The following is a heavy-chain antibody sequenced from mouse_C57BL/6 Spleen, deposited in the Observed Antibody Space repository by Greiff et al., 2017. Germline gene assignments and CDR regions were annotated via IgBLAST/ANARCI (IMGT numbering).Heavy chain of an antibody. CDR3: AGVVESSWFAY. J-gene: IGHJ3*01. Sequence: QVQLKQPGAELVMPGASVKLSCKASGYTFTSYWMHWVKQRPGQGLEWIGEIDPSDSYTNYNQKFKGKSTLTVDKSSSTAYMQLSSLTSEDSAVYYCAGVVESSWFAYWGQGTLVTVSA. V-gene: IGHV1-69*01. D-gene: IGHD1-1*01. CDR2: IDPSDSYT. CDR1: GYTFTSYW.